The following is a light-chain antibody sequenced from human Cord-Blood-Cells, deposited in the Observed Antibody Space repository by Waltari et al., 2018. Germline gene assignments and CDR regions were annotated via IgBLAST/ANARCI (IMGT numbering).Light chain of an antibody. V-gene: IGLV2-14*01. CDR3: SSYTSSSTRV. Sequence: QSALTQPASVSGSPGQSITISCTGTSSDVGGYNYVSWYQQPPGKAPKLMIYDVSNRPSGVSNRFSGSKSGNTASLTISGLQAEDEAYYYCSSYTSSSTRVFGGGTKLTVL. CDR1: SSDVGGYNY. CDR2: DVS. J-gene: IGLJ2*01.